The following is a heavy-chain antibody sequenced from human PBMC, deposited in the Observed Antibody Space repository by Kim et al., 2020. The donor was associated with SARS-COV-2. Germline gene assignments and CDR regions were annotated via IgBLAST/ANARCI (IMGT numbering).Heavy chain of an antibody. Sequence: GGSLRISCVASGYTFSDYYMSWIRQAPGKGLEWVSYISGRSHRTNYAVAVKGRLAISRDNAGNSLFLQMNNLTAEDTAVYYCTRDAAMVPDFWGQGTLFT. V-gene: IGHV3-11*06. CDR2: ISGRSHRT. D-gene: IGHD3-10*01. J-gene: IGHJ4*02. CDR3: TRDAAMVPDF. CDR1: GYTFSDYY.